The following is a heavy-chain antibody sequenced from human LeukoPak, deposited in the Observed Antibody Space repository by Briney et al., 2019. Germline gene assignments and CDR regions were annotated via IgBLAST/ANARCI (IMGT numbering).Heavy chain of an antibody. CDR3: ARGGDYFDY. V-gene: IGHV4-4*09. CDR2: IYTSGST. CDR1: GGSISSYY. Sequence: KPSETLSLTCTVSGGSISSYYWSWIRQPPGKGLEWIGYIYTSGSTNCNPSLKSRVTISVDTSKNQFSLKLSSVTAADTAVYYCARGGDYFDYWGQGTLVTVSS. J-gene: IGHJ4*02.